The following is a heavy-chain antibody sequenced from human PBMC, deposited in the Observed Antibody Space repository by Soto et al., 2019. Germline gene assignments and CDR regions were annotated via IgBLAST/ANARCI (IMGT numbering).Heavy chain of an antibody. J-gene: IGHJ4*02. V-gene: IGHV4-4*07. CDR2: FSLSGTT. D-gene: IGHD2-8*02. CDR1: GASITGSFF. Sequence: SETLSLTCTVSGASITGSFFWSWIRQPAGKGLEWMGRFSLSGTTNYNPSLRSRVTMSADVSKNQFSLRLTSVTAADTALYYCARGMTPPGAPAWYYFDSWSQGTLVTVSS. CDR3: ARGMTPPGAPAWYYFDS.